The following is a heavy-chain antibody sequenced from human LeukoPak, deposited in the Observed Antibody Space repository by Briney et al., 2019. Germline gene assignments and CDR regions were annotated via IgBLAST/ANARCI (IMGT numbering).Heavy chain of an antibody. Sequence: GGSLRLSCAASGFTFSNYAMIWVRQAPGQGLEWVSAIRSGGSAKYADPVKARFTISRDNSKNTLYLQMNSLRAEDTALYFCARDPNGDYIGAFDFLGQGTMVTVSS. J-gene: IGHJ3*01. CDR3: ARDPNGDYIGAFDF. D-gene: IGHD4-17*01. CDR1: GFTFSNYA. CDR2: IRSGGSA. V-gene: IGHV3-23*01.